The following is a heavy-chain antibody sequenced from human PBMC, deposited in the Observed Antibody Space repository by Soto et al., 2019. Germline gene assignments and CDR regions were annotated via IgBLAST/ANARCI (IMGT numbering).Heavy chain of an antibody. CDR2: IGSSTTNI. D-gene: IGHD3-22*01. J-gene: IGHJ3*02. V-gene: IGHV3-48*01. Sequence: TASGFTFSNYCMNWVRQAPGEGLEWVSYIGSSTTNIYYADSVKGRFTISRDNAKNSLYLQMNSLRAEDTAIYYCARGLTTRDAFDMWGQGTMVTVSS. CDR1: GFTFSNYC. CDR3: ARGLTTRDAFDM.